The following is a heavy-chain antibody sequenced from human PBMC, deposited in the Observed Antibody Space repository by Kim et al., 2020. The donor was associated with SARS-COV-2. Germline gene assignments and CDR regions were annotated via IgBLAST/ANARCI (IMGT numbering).Heavy chain of an antibody. Sequence: ETIEYAAPVKGRFTISRDDSKNTLYLEMNSLKTEDTAVYYCTTYPRGYFDNWGQGTLVTVSS. V-gene: IGHV3-15*01. J-gene: IGHJ4*02. CDR3: TTYPRGYFDN. CDR2: ETI.